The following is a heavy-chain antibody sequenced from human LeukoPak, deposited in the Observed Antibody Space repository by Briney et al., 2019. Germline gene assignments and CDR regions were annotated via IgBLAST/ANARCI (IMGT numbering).Heavy chain of an antibody. CDR3: AKVRAPYSSGWIFDY. J-gene: IGHJ4*02. CDR1: GFTFSSYA. V-gene: IGHV3-23*01. D-gene: IGHD6-19*01. Sequence: GGSLRLSCAASGFTFSSYAMSWVRQAPGKGLEWVSAISGSGGSTYYADSVKGRFTISRDNSKNTLYLQMNSLRAEDTAVYYCAKVRAPYSSGWIFDYWGLGTLVSVSS. CDR2: ISGSGGST.